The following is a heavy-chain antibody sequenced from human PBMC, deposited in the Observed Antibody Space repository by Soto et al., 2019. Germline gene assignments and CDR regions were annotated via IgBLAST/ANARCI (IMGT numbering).Heavy chain of an antibody. CDR1: GGSISSGDYY. D-gene: IGHD3-22*01. J-gene: IGHJ5*02. CDR2: IYYSGST. Sequence: QVQLQESGPGLVKPSQTLSLTCTVSGGSISSGDYYWSWIRQPPGKGLEWIGYIYYSGSTYYNPSLKSRVTISVDTSKNQFSLKLSSVTAADTAVYYCAREGWGDSSGYYLNWFDPWGQGTLVTVSS. CDR3: AREGWGDSSGYYLNWFDP. V-gene: IGHV4-30-4*01.